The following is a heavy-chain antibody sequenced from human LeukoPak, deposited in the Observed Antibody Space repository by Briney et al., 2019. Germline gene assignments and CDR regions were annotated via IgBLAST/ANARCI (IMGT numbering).Heavy chain of an antibody. CDR1: GYTFTSYG. Sequence: ASVKVSCKASGYTFTSYGISWVRQAPGQGLEWMGWISAYNGNTNYAQKLQGRVTMTTDISTSTAYMELRSLRSDDTAVYYCARIILTDPRYLHYGDYRFRYNWFDPWGQGALVTVSS. CDR2: ISAYNGNT. CDR3: ARIILTDPRYLHYGDYRFRYNWFDP. D-gene: IGHD4-17*01. J-gene: IGHJ5*02. V-gene: IGHV1-18*01.